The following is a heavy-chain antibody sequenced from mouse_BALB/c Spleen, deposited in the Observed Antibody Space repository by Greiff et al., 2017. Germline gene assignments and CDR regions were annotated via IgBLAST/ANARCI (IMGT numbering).Heavy chain of an antibody. D-gene: IGHD2-14*01. Sequence: EVMLVESGGGLVQPGGSMKLSCVASGFTFSNYWMNWVRQSPEKGLEWVAEIRLKSNNYATHYAESVKGRFTISRDDSKSSVYLQMNNLRAEDTGIYYCTTYYRYAPYAMDYWGQGTSVTVSS. CDR1: GFTFSNYW. CDR2: IRLKSNNYAT. J-gene: IGHJ4*01. CDR3: TTYYRYAPYAMDY. V-gene: IGHV6-6*02.